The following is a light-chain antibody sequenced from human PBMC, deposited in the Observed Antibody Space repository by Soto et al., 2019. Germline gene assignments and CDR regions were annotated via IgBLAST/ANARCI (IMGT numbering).Light chain of an antibody. CDR1: QAVSTW. V-gene: IGKV1-12*01. CDR2: AAS. J-gene: IGKJ4*01. CDR3: QQSNRFPRT. Sequence: TQSPSFVSASVGDRVTITCRASQAVSTWLAWYQQKPGDAPKLLIYAASTLQSGVPSRFSGSGSGTDFTLTIRNLQPEDFATYYCQQSNRFPRTFGGGTKVDIK.